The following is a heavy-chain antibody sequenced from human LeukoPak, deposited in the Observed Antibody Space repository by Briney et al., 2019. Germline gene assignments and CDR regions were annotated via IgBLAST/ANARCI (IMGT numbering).Heavy chain of an antibody. CDR2: IYYSGAT. Sequence: KSSETLFLTCTVSGGSISSYYWSWIRQPPGKGLEWIGYIYYSGATNYNPSLKSRVTISVDTSKNQFSLKLSSVTAADTAVYYCARGVYTAAAQYGFWGQGTLVTVSS. J-gene: IGHJ4*02. CDR1: GGSISSYY. V-gene: IGHV4-59*01. D-gene: IGHD6-13*01. CDR3: ARGVYTAAAQYGF.